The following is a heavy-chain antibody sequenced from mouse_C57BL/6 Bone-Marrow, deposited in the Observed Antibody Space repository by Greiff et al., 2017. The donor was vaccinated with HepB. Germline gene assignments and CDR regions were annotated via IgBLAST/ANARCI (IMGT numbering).Heavy chain of an antibody. J-gene: IGHJ3*01. CDR3: AREGVVV. Sequence: VQLQQPGAELVKPGASVKLSCKASGYTFTSYWMQWVKQRPGQGLEWIGEIDPSDSYTNYNQKFKGKATLTVDTSSSTAYMQLSSLTSEDSAVYYCAREGVVVWGQGTLVTVSA. CDR2: IDPSDSYT. CDR1: GYTFTSYW. D-gene: IGHD1-1*02. V-gene: IGHV1-50*01.